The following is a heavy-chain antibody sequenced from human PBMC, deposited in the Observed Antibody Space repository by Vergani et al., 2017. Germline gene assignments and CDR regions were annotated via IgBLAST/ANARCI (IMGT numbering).Heavy chain of an antibody. J-gene: IGHJ4*02. CDR1: GFTFSGSA. Sequence: EVQLVESGGGLVQPGGSLKLSCAASGFTFSGSAMHWVRQASGKGLEWVGRIRSKANSSATGYAASVKGRFTISREDSKNTAYLQMNSLKTEDTAVYDCTRHTGVAHYWGQGTLVTVSS. CDR3: TRHTGVAHY. CDR2: IRSKANSSAT. V-gene: IGHV3-73*01. D-gene: IGHD4-23*01.